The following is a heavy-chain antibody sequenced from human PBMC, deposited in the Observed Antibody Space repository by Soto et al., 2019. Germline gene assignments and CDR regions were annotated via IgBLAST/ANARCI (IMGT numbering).Heavy chain of an antibody. D-gene: IGHD6-13*01. V-gene: IGHV1-69*06. CDR3: AKVLAAAGTEKYYYYGMDV. CDR1: GGTFSSYA. CDR2: ITPTFGTA. Sequence: QVQLVQSGAEVKKPGSSVKVSCKASGGTFSSYAISWVRQAPGQGLECMGGITPTFGTANYAQKFQGRVTITADKSTSTAYMELSSLRSEDTAVYYCAKVLAAAGTEKYYYYGMDVWGQGTTVTVSS. J-gene: IGHJ6*02.